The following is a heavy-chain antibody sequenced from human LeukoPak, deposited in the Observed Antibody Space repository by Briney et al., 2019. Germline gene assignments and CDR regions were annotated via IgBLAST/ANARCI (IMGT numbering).Heavy chain of an antibody. V-gene: IGHV1-18*01. CDR1: GYTFTSYG. D-gene: IGHD5-18*01. CDR3: AGDRGDTAMDPFDY. Sequence: ASVKVSCKASGYTFTSYGISWVRQAPGQGLEWMGWISAYNGNTNYAQKLQGRVTMTTDTSTSTAYMELRSLRSDDTAVYYCAGDRGDTAMDPFDYWGQGTLVTVSS. CDR2: ISAYNGNT. J-gene: IGHJ4*02.